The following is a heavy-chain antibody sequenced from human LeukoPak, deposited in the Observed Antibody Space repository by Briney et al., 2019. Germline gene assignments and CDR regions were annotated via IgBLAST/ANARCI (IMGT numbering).Heavy chain of an antibody. D-gene: IGHD2-2*01. Sequence: SETLSLTCTVSGGSISSYYWSWIRQPPGKGLEWIGYIYYSGSTNYNPSLKSRVTISVDTSKNQFSLKLSSVTAADTAVYYCARDRSIYCSSTSCCGLDYWGQGTLVTVSS. CDR3: ARDRSIYCSSTSCCGLDY. V-gene: IGHV4-59*01. J-gene: IGHJ4*02. CDR1: GGSISSYY. CDR2: IYYSGST.